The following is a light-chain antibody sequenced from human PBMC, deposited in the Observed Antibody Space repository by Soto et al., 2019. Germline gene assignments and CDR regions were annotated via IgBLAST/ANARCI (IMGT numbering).Light chain of an antibody. V-gene: IGKV1-5*03. CDR1: QSLSSW. CDR3: QQYNSYPYT. Sequence: DIQMTQSPSTLSASVGDRVTITCRASQSLSSWLAWYQQKPGKAPKLLIYKASSLESGVPSRFSGSGSGTEFPLTISSLQPDDFATYFCQQYNSYPYTFGQGTKLEIK. J-gene: IGKJ2*01. CDR2: KAS.